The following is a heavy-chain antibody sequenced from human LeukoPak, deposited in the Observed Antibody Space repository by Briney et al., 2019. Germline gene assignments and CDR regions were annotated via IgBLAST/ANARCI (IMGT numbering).Heavy chain of an antibody. D-gene: IGHD2/OR15-2a*01. J-gene: IGHJ4*02. V-gene: IGHV4-34*01. CDR2: INHSGST. CDR1: GGSFSGYY. Sequence: SETLSLTCAVYGGSFSGYYWSWIRQPPGKGLEWIGEINHSGSTNYNPSLKSRVTISLDTSKNQSSLKLSSVTAADTAVYYCAGHHPRNTVDFWGQGTLVTVSS. CDR3: AGHHPRNTVDF.